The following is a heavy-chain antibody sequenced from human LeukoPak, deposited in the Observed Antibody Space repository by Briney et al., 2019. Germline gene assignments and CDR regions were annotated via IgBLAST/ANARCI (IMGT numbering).Heavy chain of an antibody. D-gene: IGHD5-18*01. CDR2: INPNSGGT. J-gene: IGHJ4*02. CDR1: GYTFTGYY. CDR3: ATDIRRGYSYGYDY. V-gene: IGHV1-2*02. Sequence: ASVKVSCKASGYTFTGYYMHWVRQAPGQGLEWMGSINPNSGGTNYAQKFKGRVTMTRDTSISTAYMELSRLRSDDTAVYYCATDIRRGYSYGYDYWGQGTLVTVSS.